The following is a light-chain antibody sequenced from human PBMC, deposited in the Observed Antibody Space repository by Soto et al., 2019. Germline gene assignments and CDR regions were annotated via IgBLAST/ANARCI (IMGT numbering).Light chain of an antibody. Sequence: QSVLTQPPSVSEAPRQRVTISCSGSSSNIGNHAVNWFQQLPGKAPKLLIYYDDMLPSGVSDRFSGSKSGTSASLAISGLQSEDEADYYCAAWDDSLNGWAFGGGTKLTVL. CDR3: AAWDDSLNGWA. CDR1: SSNIGNHA. V-gene: IGLV1-36*01. J-gene: IGLJ3*02. CDR2: YDD.